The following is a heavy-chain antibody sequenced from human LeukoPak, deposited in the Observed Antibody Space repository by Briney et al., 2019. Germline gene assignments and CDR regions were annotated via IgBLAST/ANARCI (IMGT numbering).Heavy chain of an antibody. J-gene: IGHJ5*02. D-gene: IGHD1-14*01. CDR1: GFTLDDYA. CDR3: AKAPGGGIMRSYFDP. CDR2: ISWNSDSI. V-gene: IGHV3-9*01. Sequence: GGSLRLSCAASGFTLDDYAMHWVRQAPGKGLEWVSGISWNSDSIVYADSVRGRFIISRDSAKNSLYLQMNSLRAEDTALYFCAKAPGGGIMRSYFDPWGQGTLVTVSS.